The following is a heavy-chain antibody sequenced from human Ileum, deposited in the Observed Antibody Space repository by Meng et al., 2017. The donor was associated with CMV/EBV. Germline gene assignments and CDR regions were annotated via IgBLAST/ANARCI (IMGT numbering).Heavy chain of an antibody. V-gene: IGHV1-2*02. CDR3: ARSNREPSSFYYNGMDV. D-gene: IGHD1-14*01. J-gene: IGHJ6*02. CDR2: INTDTGGA. CDR1: GDAFTGDY. Sequence: ASVKVSCKASGDAFTGDYIHWVRQAPGQGLEWMGWINTDTGGANLAQRFQGRVFMTRETAIKTVYMEMTSLRSDDTALYFCARSNREPSSFYYNGMDVWGQGTTVTVSS.